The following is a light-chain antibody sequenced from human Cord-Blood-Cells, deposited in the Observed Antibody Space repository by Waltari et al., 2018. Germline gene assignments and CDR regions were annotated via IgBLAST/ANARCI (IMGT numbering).Light chain of an antibody. J-gene: IGKJ1*01. CDR1: QSVSSN. CDR3: QQYNNWPPWT. CDR2: GAS. Sequence: EIVMTQSPATLSVPPGERATPACRASQSVSSNLAWYQQKPGQAPRLLIYGASTRATGIPARFSGSGSGTEFTLTISSLQSEDFAVYYCQQYNNWPPWTFGQGTKVEIK. V-gene: IGKV3-15*01.